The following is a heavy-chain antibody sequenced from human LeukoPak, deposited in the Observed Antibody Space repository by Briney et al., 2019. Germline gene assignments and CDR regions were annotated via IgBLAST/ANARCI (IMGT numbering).Heavy chain of an antibody. CDR2: IYYSGST. V-gene: IGHV4-39*01. CDR1: GGSISSSSYY. D-gene: IGHD2-2*01. CDR3: ASRYCSSTSCPFDY. Sequence: SETLSLTCTVSGGSISSSSYYWGWIRQPPGKGLEWIGSIYYSGSTYYNPFLKSRVTISVDTSKNQFSLKLSSVTAADTAVYYCASRYCSSTSCPFDYWGQRTLVTVSS. J-gene: IGHJ4*02.